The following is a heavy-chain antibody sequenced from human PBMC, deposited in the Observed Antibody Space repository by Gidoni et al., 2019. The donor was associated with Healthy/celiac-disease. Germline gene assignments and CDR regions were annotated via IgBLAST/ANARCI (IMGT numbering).Heavy chain of an antibody. CDR1: GFPFSAYY. J-gene: IGHJ6*02. CDR2: ISSSGITI. D-gene: IGHD3-22*01. CDR3: ARDCNSSGYLYYYYYGMDV. V-gene: IGHV3-11*01. Sequence: QVQLVESGGGLVKPGGSLRLSCAASGFPFSAYYMSWIRQAPGKGLEWVSYISSSGITIYYADSVKGRFTISRDNAKNSLYLQMNSLRAEDTAVYYCARDCNSSGYLYYYYYGMDVWGQGTTVTVSS.